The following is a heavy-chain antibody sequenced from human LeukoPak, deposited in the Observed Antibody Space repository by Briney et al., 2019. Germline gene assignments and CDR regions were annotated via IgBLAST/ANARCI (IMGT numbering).Heavy chain of an antibody. CDR3: ARERGYDYGYSDY. Sequence: PGGSLRLSYAASGFALSSYSMNWVRQAPGKGLEWVSYISSSSTSSNTVYYADSVKGRFTISRDNAKNSLFLQMNSLRAEDTAVYYCARERGYDYGYSDYWGQGTLVTVSS. J-gene: IGHJ4*02. CDR2: ISSSSTSSNTV. D-gene: IGHD5-18*01. CDR1: GFALSSYS. V-gene: IGHV3-48*04.